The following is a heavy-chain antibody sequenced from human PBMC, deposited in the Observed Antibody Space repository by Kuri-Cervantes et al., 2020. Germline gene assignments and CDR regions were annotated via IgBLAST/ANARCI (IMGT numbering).Heavy chain of an antibody. J-gene: IGHJ5*01. Sequence: GESLKISCAAFGFTFSSYAMHWVRQAPGKGLEWVAVISYDGSNKYYADSVKGRFTISRDNSKSTLYLQMNSLRAEDTAVYYCAKTPNYNSWSGYFDSWGRGTLVTVSS. CDR3: AKTPNYNSWSGYFDS. CDR1: GFTFSSYA. D-gene: IGHD3-3*01. CDR2: ISYDGSNK. V-gene: IGHV3-30-3*01.